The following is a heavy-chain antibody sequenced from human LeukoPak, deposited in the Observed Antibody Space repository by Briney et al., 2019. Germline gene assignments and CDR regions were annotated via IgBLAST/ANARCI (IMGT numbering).Heavy chain of an antibody. CDR2: SSNGSTI. J-gene: IGHJ4*02. CDR3: ARGPKTSFDY. V-gene: IGHV3-48*01. Sequence: SSNGSTIYYAASVKGRFTISRDSAKNSLYLQMNGLRAEDTAIYYCARGPKTSFDYWGQGTLVTVSS.